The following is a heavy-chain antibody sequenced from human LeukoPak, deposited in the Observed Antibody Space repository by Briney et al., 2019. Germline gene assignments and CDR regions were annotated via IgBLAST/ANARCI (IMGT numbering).Heavy chain of an antibody. CDR2: IIPIFGTA. D-gene: IGHD3-10*01. CDR3: ARTIHSNYYGSGSNAFDI. Sequence: SVKVSCKASGGTFSRYAIRWVRQAPGQGLEWMGGIIPIFGTAHYAQKLQGRVTITADESTSTAYMERSSLRSEDTAVYYCARTIHSNYYGSGSNAFDIWGQGTMVTVSS. V-gene: IGHV1-69*01. CDR1: GGTFSRYA. J-gene: IGHJ3*02.